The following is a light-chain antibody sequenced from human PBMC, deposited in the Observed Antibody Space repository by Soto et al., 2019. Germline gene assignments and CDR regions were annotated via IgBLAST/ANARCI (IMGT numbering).Light chain of an antibody. CDR2: EGS. Sequence: QSALTQPASVSGSPGQSITISCTGTSSDVGSYNLVSWYQQHPGKAPKLIIYEGSKRPSGVSNRFSGSKSGNTASLTISGLQAEDVADYYCCSYAGSRVFGGGTKLTVL. J-gene: IGLJ3*02. CDR3: CSYAGSRV. CDR1: SSDVGSYNL. V-gene: IGLV2-23*01.